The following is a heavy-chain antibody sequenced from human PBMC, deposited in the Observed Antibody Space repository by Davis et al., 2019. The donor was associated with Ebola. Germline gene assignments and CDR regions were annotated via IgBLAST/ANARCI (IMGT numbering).Heavy chain of an antibody. D-gene: IGHD3-3*01. CDR3: AKSGLSFGVVKYHYGMDV. CDR1: GFTFSTYT. Sequence: GESLKISCAASGFTFSTYTMTWVRQAPGKGLEWVSSISISSAFIYYADSVKGRFTISRDNSKKTLYLQMNSLRAEDTAVYYCAKSGLSFGVVKYHYGMDVWGKGTTVTVSP. V-gene: IGHV3-23*01. CDR2: ISISSAFI. J-gene: IGHJ6*04.